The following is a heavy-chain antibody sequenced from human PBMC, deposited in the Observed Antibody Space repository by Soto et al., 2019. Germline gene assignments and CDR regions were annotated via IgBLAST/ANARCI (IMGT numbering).Heavy chain of an antibody. J-gene: IGHJ5*02. CDR3: ARVDIVATRGNWFDP. CDR1: GYTFTSYG. D-gene: IGHD5-12*01. V-gene: IGHV1-18*01. CDR2: ISAYNGNT. Sequence: EASVKVSCKASGYTFTSYGISWVRQAPGQGLEWMGWISAYNGNTNYAQKLQGRVTMTTDTSTSTAYMELRSLRSDDTAVYYCARVDIVATRGNWFDPWGQGTLVTVSS.